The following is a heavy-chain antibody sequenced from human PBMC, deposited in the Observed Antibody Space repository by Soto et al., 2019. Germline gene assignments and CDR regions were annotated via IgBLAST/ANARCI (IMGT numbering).Heavy chain of an antibody. V-gene: IGHV1-69*01. J-gene: IGHJ6*02. Sequence: QVQLVQSGAEVKKPGYSVKVSCKASGGTFSRYAISWVRRAPGQGLECMGGIIPISGTANYAQKFQGRVTITADESTSTAYMELSSLRSEDTAVYYCARSQGSSTSLEIYYYYYYGMDVWGQGTTVTVSS. D-gene: IGHD2-2*01. CDR2: IIPISGTA. CDR1: GGTFSRYA. CDR3: ARSQGSSTSLEIYYYYYYGMDV.